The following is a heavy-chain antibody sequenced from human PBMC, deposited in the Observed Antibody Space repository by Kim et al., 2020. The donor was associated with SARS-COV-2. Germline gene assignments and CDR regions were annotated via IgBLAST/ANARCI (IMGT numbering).Heavy chain of an antibody. CDR3: ARGWLRSGFKY. CDR2: THYSSRWYN. CDR1: GDSVSTNSAA. D-gene: IGHD5-12*01. Sequence: SPTLSLTCAISGDSVSTNSAAWTWIRQSPSRGLEWLGRTHYSSRWYNDYAVSVKSRITINPDTSKNQFSLQLNSVTPEDTAVYFCARGWLRSGFKYWGQGTLVTVSS. J-gene: IGHJ4*02. V-gene: IGHV6-1*01.